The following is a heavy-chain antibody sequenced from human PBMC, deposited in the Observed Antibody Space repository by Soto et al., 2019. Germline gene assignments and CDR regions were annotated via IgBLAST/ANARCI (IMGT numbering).Heavy chain of an antibody. Sequence: SETLSLTCAVYGGSFSGYYWSWIRQPPGKGLEWIGEINHSGSTNYNPSLKSRVTISVDTSKNQFSLKLSSVTAADTAVYYCARAIPPRYYYMDVWGKGTTVTVSS. CDR2: INHSGST. CDR1: GGSFSGYY. V-gene: IGHV4-34*01. CDR3: ARAIPPRYYYMDV. J-gene: IGHJ6*03. D-gene: IGHD2-21*01.